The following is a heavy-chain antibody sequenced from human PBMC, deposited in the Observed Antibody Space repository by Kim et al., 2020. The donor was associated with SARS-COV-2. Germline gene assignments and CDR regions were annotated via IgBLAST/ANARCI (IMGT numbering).Heavy chain of an antibody. J-gene: IGHJ6*02. CDR3: ARHGRDGYNGIYYYGMDI. CDR2: IYPGDSDT. D-gene: IGHD5-12*01. Sequence: GESLKISCKGSGYSFTSYWIGWVRQMPGKGLEWMGIIYPGDSDTRYSPSFQGQVTISADKSISTAYLQWSSLKASDTAMYYCARHGRDGYNGIYYYGMDIWGQGTTVTVSS. CDR1: GYSFTSYW. V-gene: IGHV5-51*01.